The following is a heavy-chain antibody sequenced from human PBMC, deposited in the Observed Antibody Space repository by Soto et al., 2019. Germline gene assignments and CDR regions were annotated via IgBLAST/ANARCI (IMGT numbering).Heavy chain of an antibody. CDR2: AYFSGGNT. V-gene: IGHV4-39*01. D-gene: IGHD6-25*01. J-gene: IGHJ4*02. CDR1: GDSMRGYHFY. CDR3: AYGSSSAWIDY. Sequence: LSLTCSVSGDSMRGYHFYWGWIRQAPGKGLEWIGSAYFSGGNTYYSPSLKSRVSISVDTSKNEFSLRLTSLTAADTAVYFCAYGSSSAWIDYWGQGTLVTVSS.